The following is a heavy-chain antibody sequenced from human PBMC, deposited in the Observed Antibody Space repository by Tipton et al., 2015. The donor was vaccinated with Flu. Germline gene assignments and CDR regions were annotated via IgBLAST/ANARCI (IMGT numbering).Heavy chain of an antibody. D-gene: IGHD4-11*01. CDR3: ARGWDSNY. V-gene: IGHV3-48*04. Sequence: SLRLSCAASGFTFSSYSMNWVRQAPGKGLEWVSYISSGCSSIYYADSVKGRFTISRDNAKNSLYLQMNGLRAEDTAVYYCARGWDSNYWGQGTLVTVSS. J-gene: IGHJ4*02. CDR2: ISSGCSSI. CDR1: GFTFSSYS.